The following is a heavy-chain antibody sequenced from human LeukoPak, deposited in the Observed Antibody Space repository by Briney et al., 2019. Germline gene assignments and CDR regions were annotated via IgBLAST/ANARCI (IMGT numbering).Heavy chain of an antibody. Sequence: SETLSLTCTVSGSSITTYTHWGWIRQSPGKGLEWIASIHHTGNTYYNPSLESRVTISIDTSKNQFSLTMTSVTAADTALYYCARETEKQWQYWGQGTMVTVSS. CDR1: GSSITTYTH. V-gene: IGHV4-38-2*02. D-gene: IGHD6-19*01. CDR3: ARETEKQWQY. CDR2: IHHTGNT. J-gene: IGHJ3*01.